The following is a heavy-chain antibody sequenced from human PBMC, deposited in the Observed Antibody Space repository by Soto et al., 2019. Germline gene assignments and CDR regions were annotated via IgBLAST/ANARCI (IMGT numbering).Heavy chain of an antibody. J-gene: IGHJ4*02. CDR3: ARHPPRQLLPNYFDY. CDR2: IYYSGST. V-gene: IGHV4-39*01. Sequence: SETLSLTCTVSGGSISSSSYYLGWIRQPPGKGLEWIGSIYYSGSTYYNPSLKSRVTISVDTSKNQFSLKLSSVTAADTAVYYCARHPPRQLLPNYFDYWGQGTLVTVSS. CDR1: GGSISSSSYY. D-gene: IGHD2-2*01.